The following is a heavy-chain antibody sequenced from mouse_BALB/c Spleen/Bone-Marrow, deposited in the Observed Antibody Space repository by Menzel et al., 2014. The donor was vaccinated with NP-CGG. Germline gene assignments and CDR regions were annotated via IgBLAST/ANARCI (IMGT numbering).Heavy chain of an antibody. CDR3: SRLYYYGNFAY. CDR1: GFDFSRYW. V-gene: IGHV4-1*02. Sequence: EVKLQESGGGLVQPGGSLKLSCAASGFDFSRYWMSWVRQAPGKGLEWIGEINPDSSTINYTPSLKDKFIISRDNAKNTLYLQMNKVRSEDTALYYCSRLYYYGNFAYWGQGTLGTGYA. D-gene: IGHD1-1*01. CDR2: INPDSSTI. J-gene: IGHJ3*01.